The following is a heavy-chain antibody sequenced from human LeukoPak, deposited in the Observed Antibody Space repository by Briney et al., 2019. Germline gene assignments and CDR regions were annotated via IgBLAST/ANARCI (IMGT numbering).Heavy chain of an antibody. Sequence: PGRSLRLSCAASGFTFSSYGMHWVRQAPGKGLEWVAVIWYDGSNKYYADSVKGRFTISRDNSKNTLYLQMNSLRAEDTAVYYCARSSGWPYYFDYWGQGTLVTVSS. V-gene: IGHV3-33*01. D-gene: IGHD6-19*01. J-gene: IGHJ4*02. CDR1: GFTFSSYG. CDR2: IWYDGSNK. CDR3: ARSSGWPYYFDY.